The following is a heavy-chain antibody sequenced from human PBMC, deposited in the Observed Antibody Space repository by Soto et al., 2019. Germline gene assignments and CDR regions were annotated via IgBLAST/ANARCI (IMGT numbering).Heavy chain of an antibody. CDR3: ARMPYTGNKPPFDY. Sequence: QVQLQESGPGLVKPSETLSLTCTVSGGSISRYYWSWIRQSPGMGLEMIGYVYYTGSTIYNPSLKSRVTISVDTSNNQFSLKLTSVTAADTAVYYCARMPYTGNKPPFDYWGRGILVTVSS. J-gene: IGHJ4*02. CDR1: GGSISRYY. V-gene: IGHV4-59*01. D-gene: IGHD1-26*01. CDR2: VYYTGST.